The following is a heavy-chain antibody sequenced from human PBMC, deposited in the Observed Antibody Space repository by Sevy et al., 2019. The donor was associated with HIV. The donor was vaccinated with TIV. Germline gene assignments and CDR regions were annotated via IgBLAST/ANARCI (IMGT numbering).Heavy chain of an antibody. CDR2: VSRNGGTP. V-gene: IGHV3-23*01. D-gene: IGHD2-21*02. J-gene: IGHJ4*02. CDR1: GFTFGGYM. CDR3: VKEWRDDFNPYLDF. Sequence: GGSLRLSCAGSGFTFGGYMMNWVRQAPGRGLEWVARVSRNGGTPEYGDSATGRFTISRDNSKNTVYLQLKELRAEDTALNYCVKEWRDDFNPYLDFWGQGILVTVSS.